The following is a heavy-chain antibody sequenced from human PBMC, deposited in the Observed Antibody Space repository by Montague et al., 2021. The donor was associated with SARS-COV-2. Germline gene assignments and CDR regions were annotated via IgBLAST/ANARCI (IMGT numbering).Heavy chain of an antibody. D-gene: IGHD3-10*01. Sequence: SETLSPTCTVSGGSITRNYYWGWIRQPPGKGLEWVGNIYYSGTTFMNPSLESRVTISVDASKNQFSLNLTSVTAADTAVYYCARPLVRGVPKAFDIWGQGALVIVSS. CDR1: GGSITRNYY. J-gene: IGHJ3*02. V-gene: IGHV4-39*01. CDR2: IYYSGTT. CDR3: ARPLVRGVPKAFDI.